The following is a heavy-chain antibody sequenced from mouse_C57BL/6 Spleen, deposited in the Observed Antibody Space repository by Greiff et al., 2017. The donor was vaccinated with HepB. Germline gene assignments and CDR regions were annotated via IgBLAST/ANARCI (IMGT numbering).Heavy chain of an antibody. Sequence: QVQLQQSGAELVRPGASVTLSCKASGYTFTDYEMHWVKQTPVHGLEWIGAIDPETGGTAYNQKFKGKAILTADKSSSTAYMELRSLTSEDSAVYYCTDPYYGSSSFDYWGQGTTLTVSS. J-gene: IGHJ2*01. CDR3: TDPYYGSSSFDY. CDR2: IDPETGGT. V-gene: IGHV1-15*01. D-gene: IGHD1-1*01. CDR1: GYTFTDYE.